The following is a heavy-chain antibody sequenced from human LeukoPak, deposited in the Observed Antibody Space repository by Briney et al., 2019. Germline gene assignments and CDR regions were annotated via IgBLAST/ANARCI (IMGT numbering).Heavy chain of an antibody. J-gene: IGHJ6*03. CDR1: GFTFSSYE. CDR2: ISSSSSTI. CDR3: ARVSGYSSSSLHVDYYYYYMDV. D-gene: IGHD6-6*01. V-gene: IGHV3-48*01. Sequence: GGSLRLSCAASGFTFSSYEMNWVRQAPGKGLEWVSYISSSSSTIYYADSVKGRFTISRDNAKNSLCLQMNSLRAEDTAVYYCARVSGYSSSSLHVDYYYYYMDVWGKGTTVTVSS.